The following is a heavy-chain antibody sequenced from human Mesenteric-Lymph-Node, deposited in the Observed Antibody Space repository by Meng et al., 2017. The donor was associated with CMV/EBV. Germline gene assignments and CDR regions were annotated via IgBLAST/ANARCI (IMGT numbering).Heavy chain of an antibody. CDR1: GVSINTYY. J-gene: IGHJ5*02. V-gene: IGHV4-59*01. CDR3: ATFGGNSGWLDH. D-gene: IGHD4-23*01. CDR2: VFFSGST. Sequence: GSLRLSCSVSGVSINTYYWSWVRQPPGKGLEWIGYVFFSGSTTYNPSLKGRVAMSVDSSKSQFFLNLTSVTSADTAVYYCATFGGNSGWLDHLSQGTLVTVSS.